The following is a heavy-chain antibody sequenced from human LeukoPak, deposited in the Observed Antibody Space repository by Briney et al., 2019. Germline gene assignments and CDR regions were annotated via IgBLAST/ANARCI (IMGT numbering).Heavy chain of an antibody. CDR1: GFTFEDYG. J-gene: IGHJ2*01. CDR3: GRSIFILGV. Sequence: GGSLRLSCAASGFTFEDYGMTWVRQVPGKGLEWVSGISRNGGGSGYADSVKGRFTISRDNAKNSLYLQMNTLRAEDTALYYCGRSIFILGVWGRGNLVSVSS. CDR2: ISRNGGGS. D-gene: IGHD3-3*02. V-gene: IGHV3-20*04.